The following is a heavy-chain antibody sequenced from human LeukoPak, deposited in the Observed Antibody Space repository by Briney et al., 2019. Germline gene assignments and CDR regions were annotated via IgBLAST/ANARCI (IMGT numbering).Heavy chain of an antibody. CDR1: GGSFSGYY. CDR3: ARGYCSGGSCYSEVRFDP. D-gene: IGHD2-15*01. CDR2: INHSGST. J-gene: IGHJ5*02. V-gene: IGHV4-34*01. Sequence: MSSETLSLTCAVYGGSFSGYYWSWIRQPPGKGLEWIGEINHSGSTNYNPSLKSRVTISVDTSKNQFSLKLSSVTAADTAVYYCARGYCSGGSCYSEVRFDPWGQGTLVTVSS.